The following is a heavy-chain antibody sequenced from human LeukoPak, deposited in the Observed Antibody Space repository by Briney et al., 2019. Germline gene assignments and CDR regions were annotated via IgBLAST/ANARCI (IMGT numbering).Heavy chain of an antibody. CDR1: GFTFNNYW. CDR3: ARDFNWAFDF. J-gene: IGHJ4*02. CDR2: INNDGSSA. D-gene: IGHD1-1*01. Sequence: GGSLRLSCAASGFTFNNYWIHWVRQVPGKGLVWVSRINNDGSSASYVDSVKGRFTISRDNVKNTLFLQMNSLRAEDSAVYYCARDFNWAFDFWGQGILVTVSS. V-gene: IGHV3-74*01.